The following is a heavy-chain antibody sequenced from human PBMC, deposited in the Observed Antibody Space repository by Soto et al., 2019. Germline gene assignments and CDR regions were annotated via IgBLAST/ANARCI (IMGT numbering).Heavy chain of an antibody. CDR3: AKLTITMVRGVIGPFDY. J-gene: IGHJ4*02. Sequence: PEGSVRLSCAASGFTLSSYGMHWVRQAPGKGLEWVAVISYDGSNKYYADSVKGRFTISRDNSKNTLYLQMNSLRAEDTAVYYCAKLTITMVRGVIGPFDYWGQGTLVTVSS. D-gene: IGHD3-10*01. CDR2: ISYDGSNK. V-gene: IGHV3-30*18. CDR1: GFTLSSYG.